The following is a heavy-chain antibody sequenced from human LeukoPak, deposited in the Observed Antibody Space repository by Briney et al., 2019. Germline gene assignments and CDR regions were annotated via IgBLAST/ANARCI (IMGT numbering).Heavy chain of an antibody. CDR1: GYTFTSYG. CDR3: ARDHNWVVDY. D-gene: IGHD1-1*01. V-gene: IGHV1-18*01. J-gene: IGHJ4*02. Sequence: ASVKVSCTASGYTFTSYGIRWVRQAPGQGLEWMGWISTYNGDTNYAQKLQGRVTMTTDTSTSTAYMELRSLRSDDTAVYYCARDHNWVVDYWGQGTLVTVSS. CDR2: ISTYNGDT.